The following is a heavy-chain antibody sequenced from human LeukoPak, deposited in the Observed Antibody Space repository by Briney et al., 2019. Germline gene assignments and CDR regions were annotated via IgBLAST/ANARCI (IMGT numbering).Heavy chain of an antibody. CDR3: AKEIFSGLLYIDY. V-gene: IGHV3-23*01. Sequence: GGSLRLSCAASGFTFSSSSISWVRQAPGKGLEWVSAITDAVGSTHYADSVKGRFTISSDNSKNTVYLQMSSLRPEDMAVYYCAKEIFSGLLYIDYWGQGTLVTVSS. D-gene: IGHD5-12*01. CDR2: ITDAVGST. J-gene: IGHJ4*02. CDR1: GFTFSSSS.